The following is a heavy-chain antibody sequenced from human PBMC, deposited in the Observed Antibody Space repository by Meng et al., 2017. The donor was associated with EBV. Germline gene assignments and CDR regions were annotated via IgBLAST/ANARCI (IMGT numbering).Heavy chain of an antibody. CDR2: ISAYNGNT. Sequence: QVQLVHAGAEVKKPGASVKVSCKASGYTFTSYAISWVRQAPGQGLEWMGWISAYNGNTNYAQKLQGRVTMTTDTSTTTAYMELRSLRSDDTAVYYCARGIHLWPQYYSDYWGQGTLVTVSS. CDR1: GYTFTSYA. V-gene: IGHV1-18*01. J-gene: IGHJ4*02. D-gene: IGHD5-18*01. CDR3: ARGIHLWPQYYSDY.